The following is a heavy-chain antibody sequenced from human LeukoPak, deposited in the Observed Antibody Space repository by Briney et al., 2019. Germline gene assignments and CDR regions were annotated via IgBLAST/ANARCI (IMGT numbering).Heavy chain of an antibody. V-gene: IGHV3-23*01. Sequence: QTGGSLRLSCAASGFTFSSYAMSWVRQAPGKGLEWVSAISGSGGSTYYADTVKGRFTISRDNSKNTLYLQMNSLRAENTAVYYCAKGDPLAETYYFDYWGQGTLVTVSS. CDR1: GFTFSSYA. CDR3: AKGDPLAETYYFDY. CDR2: ISGSGGST. J-gene: IGHJ4*02.